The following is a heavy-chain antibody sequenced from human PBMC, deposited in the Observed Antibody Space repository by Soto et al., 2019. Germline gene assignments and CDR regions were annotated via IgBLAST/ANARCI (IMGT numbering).Heavy chain of an antibody. CDR2: ISSSSSYI. CDR1: GFTFSSYS. D-gene: IGHD1-7*01. V-gene: IGHV3-21*01. CDR3: ARVTDWNYPAFDI. J-gene: IGHJ3*02. Sequence: GSLRLSCAASGFTFSSYSMNWVRQAPGKGLEWVSSISSSSSYIYYADSVKGRFTISRDNAKNSLYLQMNSLRAEDTAVYYCARVTDWNYPAFDIWGQGTIVTDSS.